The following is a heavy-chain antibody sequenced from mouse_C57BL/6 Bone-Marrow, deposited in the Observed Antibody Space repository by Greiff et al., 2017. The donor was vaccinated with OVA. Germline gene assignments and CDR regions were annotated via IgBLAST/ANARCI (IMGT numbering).Heavy chain of an antibody. D-gene: IGHD2-4*01. CDR2: IYPGSGST. V-gene: IGHV1-55*01. CDR1: GYTFTSYW. Sequence: QVQLQQPGAELVKPGASVKMSCKASGYTFTSYWITWVKQRPGQGLEWIGDIYPGSGSTKYNEKFKSKATLTVDTSSSTAYMQLSSLTSEDAAVYYCANDYDRVVCAMDYWGQGTSVTVSS. J-gene: IGHJ4*01. CDR3: ANDYDRVVCAMDY.